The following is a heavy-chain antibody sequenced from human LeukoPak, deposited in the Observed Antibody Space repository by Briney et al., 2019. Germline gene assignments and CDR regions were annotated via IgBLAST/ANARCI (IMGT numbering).Heavy chain of an antibody. CDR3: ARDRYDFWSGYLGGGAFDI. Sequence: GASVKVSCKASGYTFTSYGISWVRQAPGQGLEWMGWISVYNANTNYAQKLQGRVTMTTDTSTSTAYMELRSLRSDDTAVYYCARDRYDFWSGYLGGGAFDIWGQGTMATVSS. CDR1: GYTFTSYG. J-gene: IGHJ3*02. D-gene: IGHD3-3*01. V-gene: IGHV1-18*01. CDR2: ISVYNANT.